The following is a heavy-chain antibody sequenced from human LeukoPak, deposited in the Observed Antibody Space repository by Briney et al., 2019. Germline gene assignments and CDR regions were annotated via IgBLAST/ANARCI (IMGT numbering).Heavy chain of an antibody. CDR2: ISYGGSNK. CDR1: GFTFSSYA. V-gene: IGHV3-30*01. CDR3: ARDPDEYSSSFGWFDP. D-gene: IGHD6-6*01. J-gene: IGHJ5*02. Sequence: GGSLRLSCAASGFTFSSYAMHWVRQAPGKGLEWVAVISYGGSNKYYADSVKGRFTISRDNSKNTLYLQMNSLRAEDTAVYYCARDPDEYSSSFGWFDPWGQGTLVTVSS.